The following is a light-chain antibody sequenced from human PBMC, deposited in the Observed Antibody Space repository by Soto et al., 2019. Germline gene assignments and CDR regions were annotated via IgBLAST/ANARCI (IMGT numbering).Light chain of an antibody. CDR2: DAA. CDR3: QQRSSWPT. CDR1: QTVSSQ. Sequence: LLTQSPATLSLSPGERATLSCRASQTVSSQLAWYQQKPRQAPSLLIYDAAKRATGVPGRFSGSGSGTDFPLTISSLETDYFGVYYFQQRSSWPTFGQGTRVEIK. J-gene: IGKJ1*01. V-gene: IGKV3-11*01.